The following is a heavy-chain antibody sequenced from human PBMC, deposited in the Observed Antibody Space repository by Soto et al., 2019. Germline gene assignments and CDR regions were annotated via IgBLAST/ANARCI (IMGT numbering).Heavy chain of an antibody. Sequence: QVQLVQSGAEVKKPGASVKVSCKASGYTFPSYDINWVRQATGQGLEWMGWMNPNSGNTGYAQKLQGRVTMTRNTSISTAYMELSSLRSEDTAVYYCARDPAPYYYDSSGGDYWGKGTLVTVSS. J-gene: IGHJ4*02. CDR3: ARDPAPYYYDSSGGDY. CDR2: MNPNSGNT. CDR1: GYTFPSYD. D-gene: IGHD3-22*01. V-gene: IGHV1-8*01.